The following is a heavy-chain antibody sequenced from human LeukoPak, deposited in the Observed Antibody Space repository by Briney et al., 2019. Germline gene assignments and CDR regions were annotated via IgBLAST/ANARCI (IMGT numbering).Heavy chain of an antibody. V-gene: IGHV3-21*01. CDR2: ITSGIGYT. Sequence: GGSLRLSCSASGFTFSTYGMNWVRQAPGKGLEWVSSITSGIGYTYYAASVKGRFTISRDNAKNSLYLEMNGLRVEDTAVYYWARGRYFDLWGRGTLVTVSS. J-gene: IGHJ2*01. CDR1: GFTFSTYG. CDR3: ARGRYFDL.